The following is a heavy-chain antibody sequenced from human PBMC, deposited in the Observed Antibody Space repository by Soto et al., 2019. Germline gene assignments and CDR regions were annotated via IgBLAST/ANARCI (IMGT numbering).Heavy chain of an antibody. V-gene: IGHV4-59*08. CDR3: ARQAYDFWSGHSNYMDV. Sequence: SETLSLTCTVSGGSISSYYWSWIRQPPGKGLEWIGYIYYSGSTNYNPSLKSRVTISVDTSKNQFSLKLSSVTAADTAVYYCARQAYDFWSGHSNYMDVWGKGTTVTVSS. D-gene: IGHD3-3*01. CDR2: IYYSGST. CDR1: GGSISSYY. J-gene: IGHJ6*03.